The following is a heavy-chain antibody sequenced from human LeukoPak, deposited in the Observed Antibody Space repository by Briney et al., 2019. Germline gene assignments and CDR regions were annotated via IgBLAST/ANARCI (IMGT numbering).Heavy chain of an antibody. CDR3: GRLAHNAWYAIDY. Sequence: PGGSLRLSCVASDFTFDFYWMTWVRQAPGKGLEWVANILPDGSQKYYVDSMKGRFTISRDNPKNSLYLQINSLRAEDTAVYYCGRLAHNAWYAIDYWGQGTLVTVSP. CDR2: ILPDGSQK. V-gene: IGHV3-7*01. J-gene: IGHJ4*02. D-gene: IGHD2-2*01. CDR1: DFTFDFYW.